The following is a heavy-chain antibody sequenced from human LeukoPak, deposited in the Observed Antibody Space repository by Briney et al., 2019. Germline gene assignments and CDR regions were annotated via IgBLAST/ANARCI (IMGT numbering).Heavy chain of an antibody. V-gene: IGHV4-61*01. D-gene: IGHD6-13*01. Sequence: SETLSLTCTVSGGSVSSGSYYWSWIRQPPGKGLEWIGYIYYSGSTNYNPSLKSRVTIPVDTSKNQFSLKLSSVTAADTAVYYCARDRTYSRGIDYWGQGTLVTVSS. CDR2: IYYSGST. J-gene: IGHJ4*02. CDR1: GGSVSSGSYY. CDR3: ARDRTYSRGIDY.